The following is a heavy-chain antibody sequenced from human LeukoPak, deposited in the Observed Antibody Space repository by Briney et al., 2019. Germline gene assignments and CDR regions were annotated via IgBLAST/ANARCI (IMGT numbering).Heavy chain of an antibody. CDR3: ARDRPNSYDSSGPLDY. D-gene: IGHD3-22*01. V-gene: IGHV1-46*01. Sequence: ASVKVSCKASGYTFTSYYMHWVRQAPGQGLEWMGIINPSGGSTSYAQKFQGRVTMTRDMSTSTVYMELSSLRSEDTAVYYCARDRPNSYDSSGPLDYWGQGTLVTVSS. J-gene: IGHJ4*02. CDR2: INPSGGST. CDR1: GYTFTSYY.